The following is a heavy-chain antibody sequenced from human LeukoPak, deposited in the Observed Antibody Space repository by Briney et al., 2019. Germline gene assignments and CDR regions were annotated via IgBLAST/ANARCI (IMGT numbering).Heavy chain of an antibody. CDR2: ISWNSGSI. Sequence: GGSLRLSCAASGFTFDDYAMHWVRQAPGKGLEWVSGISWNSGSIGYADSVKGRFTISRDNAKNSLYLQMNSLRAEDTALYYCAKDRQGVVDDAFDIWGQGTMVTVSS. D-gene: IGHD2-15*01. V-gene: IGHV3-9*01. CDR3: AKDRQGVVDDAFDI. J-gene: IGHJ3*02. CDR1: GFTFDDYA.